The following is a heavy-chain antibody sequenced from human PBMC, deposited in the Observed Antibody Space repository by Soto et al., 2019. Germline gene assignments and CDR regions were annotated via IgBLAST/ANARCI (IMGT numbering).Heavy chain of an antibody. V-gene: IGHV1-8*01. D-gene: IGHD3-16*01. J-gene: IGHJ4*02. CDR3: ASVMSTN. CDR1: GYTFTSHD. Sequence: QVQLVQSGAEMKKPGASVKVSCKASGYTFTSHDINWMRQTTGQGLEWMGWMNPNSGHTNYAQKFQGRVTMTRDTSISTAYMELTILRSEDTAIYYCASVMSTNWGQGTLVIVSS. CDR2: MNPNSGHT.